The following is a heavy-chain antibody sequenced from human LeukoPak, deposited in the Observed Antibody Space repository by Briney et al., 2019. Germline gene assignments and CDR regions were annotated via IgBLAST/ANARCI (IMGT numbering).Heavy chain of an antibody. V-gene: IGHV3-21*01. J-gene: IGHJ4*02. CDR1: GFTFSSYS. D-gene: IGHD2-2*01. Sequence: GGSLRLSCAASGFTFSSYSMDWVRQAPGKGLEWVSSISSSSSYIYYAASVKGRFTISRDNAKNSLYLQMNSLRAEDTAVYYCARVSYCSSTSCLYYFDYWGQGTMVTVSS. CDR3: ARVSYCSSTSCLYYFDY. CDR2: ISSSSSYI.